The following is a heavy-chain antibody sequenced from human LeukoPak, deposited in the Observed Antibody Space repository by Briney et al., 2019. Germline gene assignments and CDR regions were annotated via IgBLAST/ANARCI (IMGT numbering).Heavy chain of an antibody. CDR3: ARDQGYCSGGTCYTVLDY. CDR1: GFTCSRYY. D-gene: IGHD2-15*01. CDR2: MNEDGSET. V-gene: IGHV3-7*01. J-gene: IGHJ4*02. Sequence: GGSLRLSCAASGFTCSRYYMVWVRQAPGKGLEWVAHMNEDGSETQYVDSVKGRFTMSRDNVKSSLFLQMSGLGVEDTAVYYCARDQGYCSGGTCYTVLDYWGQGTLVTVSS.